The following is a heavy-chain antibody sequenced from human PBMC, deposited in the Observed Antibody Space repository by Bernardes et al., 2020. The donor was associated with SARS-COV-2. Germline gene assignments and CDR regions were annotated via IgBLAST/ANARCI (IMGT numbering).Heavy chain of an antibody. CDR3: AIDDLYCTNGVCYTWNWFDP. CDR1: GYTFTGYY. CDR2: INPNSGGT. J-gene: IGHJ5*02. V-gene: IGHV1-2*02. Sequence: ASVKVSCKASGYTFTGYYMHWVRQAPGQGLEWMGWINPNSGGTNYAQKFKGRVTMTRDTSISTAYMELSRLRSDDTAVYYCAIDDLYCTNGVCYTWNWFDPWGQGTLVTVSS. D-gene: IGHD2-8*01.